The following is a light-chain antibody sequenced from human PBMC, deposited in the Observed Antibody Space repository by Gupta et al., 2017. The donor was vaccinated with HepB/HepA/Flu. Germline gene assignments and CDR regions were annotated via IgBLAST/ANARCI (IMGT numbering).Light chain of an antibody. J-gene: IGLJ2*01. V-gene: IGLV1-47*01. CDR3: AAWDDSLWGL. Sequence: QSVLTQPPSASGTPGQRVSISCSGSSSNIGTYNVNWYQQVPGTAPKLLIYRNNQRPSRGPDRFSGSKSGTSASLAISGLRSEDEADYYCAAWDDSLWGLFGGGTKLTVL. CDR1: SSNIGTYN. CDR2: RNN.